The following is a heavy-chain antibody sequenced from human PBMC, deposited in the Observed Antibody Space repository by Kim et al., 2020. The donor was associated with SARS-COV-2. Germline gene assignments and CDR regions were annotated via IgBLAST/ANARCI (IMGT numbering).Heavy chain of an antibody. Sequence: GASLQISCKGSGYSFTNYWISWVRQMPGKGLEWMGRIDPSDSYTNYRPSFQGHVTISTDKSINTAYLQWSSLKASDTAMYYCARHSPGKGGPWFDPWGQGTLVTVSS. V-gene: IGHV5-10-1*01. CDR3: ARHSPGKGGPWFDP. CDR2: IDPSDSYT. D-gene: IGHD2-21*01. CDR1: GYSFTNYW. J-gene: IGHJ5*02.